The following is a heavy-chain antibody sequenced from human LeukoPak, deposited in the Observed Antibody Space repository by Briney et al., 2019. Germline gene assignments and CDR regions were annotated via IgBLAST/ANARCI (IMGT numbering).Heavy chain of an antibody. V-gene: IGHV3-66*01. J-gene: IGHJ4*02. CDR3: ARNVPVTTLGY. CDR1: GVTVSNNY. D-gene: IGHD4-17*01. CDR2: IYSGGST. Sequence: PGGSLRHSCAASGVTVSNNYMSWVRQAPGKALEWVSVIYSGGSTYYADSVKGRFTISRDKSKNTVYLQMNSLRAEDTAVYYCARNVPVTTLGYWGQGTLVTVSS.